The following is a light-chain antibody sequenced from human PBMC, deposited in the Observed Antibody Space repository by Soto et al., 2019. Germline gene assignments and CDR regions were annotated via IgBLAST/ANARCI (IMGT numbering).Light chain of an antibody. Sequence: EIVLTQFPGTLSLSPGERDTLSCRASQSLSRNSLAWYQQKPGQAPRLLIYGASSRATGVTDKFSGSGSGTDVTLTISRLEPEDFAAYYCQQYGTLLTFGGGTKVEIK. CDR3: QQYGTLLT. CDR1: QSLSRNS. CDR2: GAS. J-gene: IGKJ4*01. V-gene: IGKV3-20*01.